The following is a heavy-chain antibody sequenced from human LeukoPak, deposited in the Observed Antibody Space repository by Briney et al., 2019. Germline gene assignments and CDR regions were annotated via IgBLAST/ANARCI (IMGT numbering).Heavy chain of an antibody. CDR3: ARVLQGEWFFDY. D-gene: IGHD3-3*01. CDR2: INTDGSTT. Sequence: GESLRLSCAASGFTFSSSDIHWVRQTPGKGLVWVSRINTDGSTTNYADSVKGRFTISRDNAKNTLYLQMNSLRAEDTAVYYCARVLQGEWFFDYWGQGTLVTVSS. V-gene: IGHV3-74*01. CDR1: GFTFSSSD. J-gene: IGHJ4*02.